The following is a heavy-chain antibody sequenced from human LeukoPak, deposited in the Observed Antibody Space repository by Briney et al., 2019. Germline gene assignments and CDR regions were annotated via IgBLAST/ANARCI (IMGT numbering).Heavy chain of an antibody. CDR2: IIPIFGTA. Sequence: SVEVSCKASGGTFSSYAISWVRQAPGQGLEWMGGIIPIFGTANYAQKFQGRVTITADESTSTAYMELSSLRSEDTAVYYCARRGVPAATYNWFDPWGQGTLVTVSS. D-gene: IGHD2-2*01. V-gene: IGHV1-69*13. J-gene: IGHJ5*02. CDR3: ARRGVPAATYNWFDP. CDR1: GGTFSSYA.